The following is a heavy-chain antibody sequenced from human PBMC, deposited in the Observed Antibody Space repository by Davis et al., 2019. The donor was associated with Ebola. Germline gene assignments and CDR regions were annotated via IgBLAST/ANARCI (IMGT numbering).Heavy chain of an antibody. Sequence: SETLSLTCTVSGGSISSYYWSWIRQPPGKGLEWIGEINHSGSTNYNPSLKSRVTISVDTSKNQFSLKLSSVTAADTAVYYCAREDGYLIDYWGQGTLVTVSS. CDR2: INHSGST. D-gene: IGHD5-24*01. CDR1: GGSISSYY. V-gene: IGHV4-34*01. CDR3: AREDGYLIDY. J-gene: IGHJ4*02.